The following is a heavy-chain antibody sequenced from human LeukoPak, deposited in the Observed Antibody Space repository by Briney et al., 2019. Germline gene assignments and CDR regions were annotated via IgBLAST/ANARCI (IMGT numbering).Heavy chain of an antibody. CDR2: ISGSGSST. CDR1: GFTFSSYA. D-gene: IGHD2-2*01. V-gene: IGHV3-23*01. CDR3: AKRPADCGSTSYPLINSYYYGMDV. Sequence: GGSLRLSCAASGFTFSSYAMSWVRQAPGKGLEWVSAISGSGSSTYYADSVKGRFTISRDNSKNTLYLHLNSLRGEDSAVYYCAKRPADCGSTSYPLINSYYYGMDVWGQGTTVTVSS. J-gene: IGHJ6*02.